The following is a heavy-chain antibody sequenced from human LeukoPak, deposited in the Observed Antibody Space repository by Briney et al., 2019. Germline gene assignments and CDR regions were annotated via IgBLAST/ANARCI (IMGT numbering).Heavy chain of an antibody. J-gene: IGHJ6*03. CDR1: GFTFSSYP. Sequence: GESLKISCAASGFTFSSYPMHWVRQAPGKGLEWVALISYDGSNTYYTDSVQGRFTISRDNSKNTLYLQMNSLRPEDTAVYYCARDSRYEAVAGFYYYYMDVWGKGTTVTVSS. D-gene: IGHD6-19*01. V-gene: IGHV3-30*04. CDR2: ISYDGSNT. CDR3: ARDSRYEAVAGFYYYYMDV.